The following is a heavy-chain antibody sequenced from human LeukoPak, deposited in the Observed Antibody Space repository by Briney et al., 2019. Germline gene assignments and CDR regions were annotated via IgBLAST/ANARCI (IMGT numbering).Heavy chain of an antibody. Sequence: GGSLRLSCAASGFTFSSYSMNWVRQAPGKGLEWVSYISSGGSGIYYADSVKGRFTISRDNSKNTVLLQMNNLRLEDAAVYYCARGSRYGDYPYYCDFWGQGTLVTVSS. CDR3: ARGSRYGDYPYYCDF. CDR2: ISSGGSGI. D-gene: IGHD4-17*01. CDR1: GFTFSSYS. V-gene: IGHV3-48*01. J-gene: IGHJ4*02.